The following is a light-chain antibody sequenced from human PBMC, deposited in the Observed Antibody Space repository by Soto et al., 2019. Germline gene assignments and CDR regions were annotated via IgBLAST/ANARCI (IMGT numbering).Light chain of an antibody. V-gene: IGLV1-51*01. CDR2: ENN. CDR3: GTWDSSLRVVV. J-gene: IGLJ2*01. CDR1: SSNIGAGYS. Sequence: QSVLTQPPSVSGAPGQRVTISCTGSSSNIGAGYSVHWYQQLPGAAPKLLIYENNKRPSGIPDRFSGSKSGTSATLGITGLQTGDEAYYYCGTWDSSLRVVVFGGGTQLTVL.